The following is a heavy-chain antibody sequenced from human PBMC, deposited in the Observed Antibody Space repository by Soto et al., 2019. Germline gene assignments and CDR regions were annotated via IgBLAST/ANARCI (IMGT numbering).Heavy chain of an antibody. CDR2: IKSKTDGGTT. CDR3: TTDHWFGELLFLYGMDV. CDR1: GFTFSNAW. V-gene: IGHV3-15*01. D-gene: IGHD3-10*01. Sequence: PGGSLRLSCAASGFTFSNAWMSGVRQAPGKGLEWVGRIKSKTDGGTTDYAAPVKGRFTISRDDSKNTLYLQMNSLKTEDTAVYYCTTDHWFGELLFLYGMDVWGQGTTVTVSS. J-gene: IGHJ6*02.